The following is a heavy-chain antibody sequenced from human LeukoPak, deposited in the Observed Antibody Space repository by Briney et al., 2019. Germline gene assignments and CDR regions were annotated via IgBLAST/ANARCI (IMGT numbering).Heavy chain of an antibody. CDR2: IYYSGST. CDR3: ARTSSWYYGDYYYYYGMDV. V-gene: IGHV4-31*03. D-gene: IGHD6-13*01. Sequence: SQTLSLTCTVSGGSISSGGYYWSWIRQHPGEGLEWIGYIYYSGSTYYNPSLKSRVTISVDTSKNQFSLKLSSVTAADTAVYYCARTSSWYYGDYYYYYGMDVWGQGTTVTVSS. CDR1: GGSISSGGYY. J-gene: IGHJ6*02.